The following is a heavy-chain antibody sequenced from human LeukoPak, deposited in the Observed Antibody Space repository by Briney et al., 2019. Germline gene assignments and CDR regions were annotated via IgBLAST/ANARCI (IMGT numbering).Heavy chain of an antibody. V-gene: IGHV1-69*11. Sequence: GASVKVSCKASGGVFTTYAISWVRQAPGQGLEWMGSIIPFLGTTNYAQKFQGRVTITADEPTRTAYMELTYVRSDDTAVYYCAIIEVGYSSGNVDPYDYWGQGTLVTVSS. CDR2: IIPFLGTT. D-gene: IGHD6-19*01. CDR1: GGVFTTYA. CDR3: AIIEVGYSSGNVDPYDY. J-gene: IGHJ4*02.